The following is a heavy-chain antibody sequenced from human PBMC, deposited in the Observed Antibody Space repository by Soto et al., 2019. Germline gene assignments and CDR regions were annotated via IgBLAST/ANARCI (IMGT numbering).Heavy chain of an antibody. D-gene: IGHD5-12*01. CDR1: GFTFSSYW. V-gene: IGHV3-74*01. CDR2: INSDGSST. J-gene: IGHJ6*03. CDR3: AIDAPDDSGYDLSYYYYYMDV. Sequence: EVQLVESGGGLVQPGGSLRLSCAASGFTFSSYWMHWVRQAPGKGLVWVSRINSDGSSTSYADSVKGRFTISRDNAKNTLYLQMNSLRAEDTAVYYCAIDAPDDSGYDLSYYYYYMDVWGKGTTVTVSS.